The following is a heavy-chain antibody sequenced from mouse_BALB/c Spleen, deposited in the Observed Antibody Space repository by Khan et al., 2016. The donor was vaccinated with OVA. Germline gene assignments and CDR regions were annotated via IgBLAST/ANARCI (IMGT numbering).Heavy chain of an antibody. D-gene: IGHD2-3*01. CDR3: AKWGDGSTYAMDY. CDR2: IWGDGNT. V-gene: IGHV2-3*01. Sequence: QVQLKESGPGLVAPSQSLSITCTVSGFSLTTYGVNWIRQPPGKGLEWLGVIWGDGNTNYHSALISRLSISKDNSTSQVFLKLNSLQTDDTATYYCAKWGDGSTYAMDYWGQGTSVTVSS. J-gene: IGHJ4*01. CDR1: GFSLTTYG.